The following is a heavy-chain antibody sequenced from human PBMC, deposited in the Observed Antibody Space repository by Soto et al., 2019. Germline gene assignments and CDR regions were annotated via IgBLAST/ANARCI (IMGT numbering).Heavy chain of an antibody. V-gene: IGHV3-30*03. CDR2: ISYDGSNK. D-gene: IGHD3-22*01. CDR3: ARSAPTTGSGYYLGASLGYYYYGMDV. Sequence: PGGSLRLSCAVSGFTFGSYGMSWVRQAPGKGLEWVAVISYDGSNKYYADSVKGRFTISRDNSKNTLYLQMNSLRAEDTAVYYCARSAPTTGSGYYLGASLGYYYYGMDVWGQGTTVTVSS. CDR1: GFTFGSYG. J-gene: IGHJ6*02.